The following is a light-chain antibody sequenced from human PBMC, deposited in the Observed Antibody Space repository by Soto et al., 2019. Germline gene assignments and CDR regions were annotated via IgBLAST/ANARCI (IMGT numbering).Light chain of an antibody. CDR3: SSYTSSSILGV. V-gene: IGLV2-14*01. CDR2: DVS. CDR1: SSDVGGYNY. Sequence: QSALTQPASVSGSPGQSITISCTGTSSDVGGYNYVSWYQQHPGKAPKLMIYDVSNRPSGVSNRFSGSKSGNTASLTISGLQAEDEAAYYCSSYTSSSILGVFGGGTKLTVL. J-gene: IGLJ2*01.